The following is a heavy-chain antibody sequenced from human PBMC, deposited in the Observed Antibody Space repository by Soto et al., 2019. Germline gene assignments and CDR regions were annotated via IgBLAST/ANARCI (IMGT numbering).Heavy chain of an antibody. CDR3: ARGVLERTYYDFWSGYPYYFDY. CDR2: IYYSGST. D-gene: IGHD3-3*01. CDR1: GGSISSYY. J-gene: IGHJ4*02. Sequence: QSQTLSLTCTVSGGSISSYYWSWIRQPPGKGLEWIGYIYYSGSTNYNPSLKSRVTISVDTSKNQFSLKLSSVTAADTAVYYCARGVLERTYYDFWSGYPYYFDYWGQGTLVTVSS. V-gene: IGHV4-59*01.